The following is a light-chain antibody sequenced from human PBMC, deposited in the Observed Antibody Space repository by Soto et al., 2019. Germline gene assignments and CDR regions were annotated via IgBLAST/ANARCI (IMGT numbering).Light chain of an antibody. CDR2: GAS. CDR3: QQYGSSPWT. CDR1: QSVSSSY. Sequence: EIVLTQAPGTLSLSPGERATLSCRASQSVSSSYLAWYQQKPGQAPRLLIYGASSRATGIPDRFSGSGSGTDFTLTISSLEPEDFAVYYCQQYGSSPWTVGQGTTVDTK. V-gene: IGKV3-20*01. J-gene: IGKJ1*01.